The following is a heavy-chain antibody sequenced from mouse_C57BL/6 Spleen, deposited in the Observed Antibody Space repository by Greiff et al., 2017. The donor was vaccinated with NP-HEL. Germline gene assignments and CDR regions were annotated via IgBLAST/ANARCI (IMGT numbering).Heavy chain of an antibody. CDR2: IHPNSGST. CDR1: GYTFTSYW. V-gene: IGHV1-64*01. Sequence: QVQLQQPGAELVKPGASVKLSCKASGYTFTSYWMHWVKQRPGQGLEWIGMIHPNSGSTNYNEKFKSKATLTVDKSSSTAYMQLSSLTSEDSAVYYWGRVLDGGAMDYWGQGTSVTVSS. J-gene: IGHJ4*01. CDR3: GRVLDGGAMDY. D-gene: IGHD2-14*01.